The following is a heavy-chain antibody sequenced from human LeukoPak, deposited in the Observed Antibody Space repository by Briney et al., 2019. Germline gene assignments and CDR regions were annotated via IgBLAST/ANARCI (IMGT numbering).Heavy chain of an antibody. D-gene: IGHD6-19*01. CDR3: ASIAVAGGWFDP. Sequence: SWVRQPPGKGLEWIGYIYYNGSTYYNPSLKSRVTISVDTSKNQFSLKLSSVTAADTAVYYCASIAVAGGWFDPWGQGTLVTVSS. J-gene: IGHJ5*02. CDR2: IYYNGST. V-gene: IGHV4-30-4*08.